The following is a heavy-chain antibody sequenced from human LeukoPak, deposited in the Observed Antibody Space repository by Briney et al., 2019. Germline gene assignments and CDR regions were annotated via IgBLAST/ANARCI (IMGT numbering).Heavy chain of an antibody. V-gene: IGHV4-4*02. CDR2: IYHSGST. D-gene: IGHD3-10*01. CDR1: GGSISSSNW. CDR3: ARFYGSGAYYMDV. Sequence: SGTLSLTCAVSGGSISSSNWWSWVRQPPGKGLEWIGEIYHSGSTNYNPSLKSRVTISVDTSKNQFSLKLSSVTAADTAVYYCARFYGSGAYYMDVWGKGTTVTISS. J-gene: IGHJ6*03.